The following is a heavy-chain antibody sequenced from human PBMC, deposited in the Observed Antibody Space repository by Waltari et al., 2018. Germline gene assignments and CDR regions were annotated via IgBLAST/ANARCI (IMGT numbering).Heavy chain of an antibody. J-gene: IGHJ5*02. D-gene: IGHD6-13*01. Sequence: LVVRGAGKRVEWMGRRNPNSGNTGFAQDFQDRLIMTANNAITTAYMELTGLTSDDTAVYYCARGAAPGKGAHWFDPWGQETLVTVSS. CDR2: RNPNSGNT. CDR3: ARGAAPGKGAHWFDP. V-gene: IGHV1-8*01.